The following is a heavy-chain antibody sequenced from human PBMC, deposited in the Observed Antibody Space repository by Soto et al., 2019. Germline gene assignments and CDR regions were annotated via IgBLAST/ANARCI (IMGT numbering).Heavy chain of an antibody. Sequence: EVQLVESGGGLVKPGGSLRRSCAASGFTFSSYSMNWVRQAPGKGLEWVSSISSSSSYIYYADSVKGRFTISRDNAKNSLYLQMNSLRAEDTAVYYCAREVYSNSTSWFDPWGQGTLVTVSS. CDR1: GFTFSSYS. V-gene: IGHV3-21*01. D-gene: IGHD4-4*01. CDR3: AREVYSNSTSWFDP. CDR2: ISSSSSYI. J-gene: IGHJ5*02.